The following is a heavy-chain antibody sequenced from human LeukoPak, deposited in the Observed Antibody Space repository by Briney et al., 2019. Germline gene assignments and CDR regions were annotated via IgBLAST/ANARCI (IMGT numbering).Heavy chain of an antibody. J-gene: IGHJ4*02. CDR1: GGSISSYY. CDR3: ARDVVDTAMVL. D-gene: IGHD5-18*01. V-gene: IGHV4-59*01. Sequence: SETLSLTCTVSGGSISSYYWSWIRQPPGKGLEWIGYIYYSGSTNYNPSLKSRVTISVDTSKNQFSLKLSSVTAADTAVYYCARDVVDTAMVLWGQGTLVTVSS. CDR2: IYYSGST.